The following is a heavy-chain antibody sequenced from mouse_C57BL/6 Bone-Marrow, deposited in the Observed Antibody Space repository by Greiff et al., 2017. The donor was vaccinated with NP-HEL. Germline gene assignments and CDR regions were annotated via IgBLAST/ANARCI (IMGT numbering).Heavy chain of an antibody. D-gene: IGHD1-1*01. V-gene: IGHV1-78*01. J-gene: IGHJ2*01. CDR3: ARSTTVVKGYFDY. Sequence: VQLQQSDAELVKPGASVTISCKVSGYTFTDHTIHWMKQRPEQGLEWIGYIYPRDGSTTYNEKFKGKATLTADKSSSTAYMQLNSLTSEDSAVYYCARSTTVVKGYFDYWGQGTTLTVSS. CDR2: IYPRDGST. CDR1: GYTFTDHT.